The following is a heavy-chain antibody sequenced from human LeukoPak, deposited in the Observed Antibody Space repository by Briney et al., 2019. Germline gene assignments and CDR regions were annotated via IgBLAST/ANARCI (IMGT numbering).Heavy chain of an antibody. Sequence: PGRSLRLSRAASGFTFSSYGMHWVRQAPGKGLEWVAVISYDGSNKYYADSVKGRFTISRDNSKNTLYLQMNSLRAEDTAVYYCAKQYSYLYYFDYWGQGTLVTVSS. CDR1: GFTFSSYG. D-gene: IGHD5-18*01. CDR3: AKQYSYLYYFDY. CDR2: ISYDGSNK. J-gene: IGHJ4*02. V-gene: IGHV3-30*18.